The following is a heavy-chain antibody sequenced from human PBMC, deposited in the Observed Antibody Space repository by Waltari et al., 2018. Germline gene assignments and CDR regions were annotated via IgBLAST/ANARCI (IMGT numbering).Heavy chain of an antibody. CDR3: VRGFSYDATGYYYYY. J-gene: IGHJ4*02. V-gene: IGHV1-69*01. CDR2: SNPMFGTS. CDR1: GGTFSRYA. D-gene: IGHD3-22*01. Sequence: QVQLVQSGAEVKKPGSSVKVSCKASGGTFSRYAISWVRQAPGQGLEWMGGSNPMFGTSNYAQKFQGRVTITADESTSTVYMELRSLRSEDTAIYYCVRGFSYDATGYYYYYWGQGTLVTVSS.